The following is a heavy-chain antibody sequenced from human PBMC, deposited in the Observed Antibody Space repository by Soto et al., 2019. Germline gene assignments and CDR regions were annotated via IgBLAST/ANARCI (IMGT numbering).Heavy chain of an antibody. V-gene: IGHV1-8*01. Sequence: QVQLVQSGAEVRQPGASVKVSCKTSGYTFTSYDINWMRQATGQGLEWMGWVNPNSGNTRIVQNFQGRVTMTRDTXXXXXXMXLSSLTSDDTAVYYCARGADRGVDYWGQGTLVTVSS. CDR2: VNPNSGNT. J-gene: IGHJ4*02. CDR1: GYTFTSYD. D-gene: IGHD3-16*02. CDR3: ARGADRGVDY.